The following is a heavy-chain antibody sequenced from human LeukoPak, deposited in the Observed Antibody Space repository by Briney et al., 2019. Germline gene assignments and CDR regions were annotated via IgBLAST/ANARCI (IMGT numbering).Heavy chain of an antibody. Sequence: ASVKVSCKASGYTFTGYYMHWVRQAPGQGLEWMGWINPNSGGTNYQSRVTMTRDTSISTAYMELSRLRSDDTAVYYCARAVNYYDSSGYTDYWGQGTLVTVSS. V-gene: IGHV1-2*02. CDR3: ARAVNYYDSSGYTDY. CDR1: GYTFTGYY. CDR2: INPNSGGT. J-gene: IGHJ4*02. D-gene: IGHD3-22*01.